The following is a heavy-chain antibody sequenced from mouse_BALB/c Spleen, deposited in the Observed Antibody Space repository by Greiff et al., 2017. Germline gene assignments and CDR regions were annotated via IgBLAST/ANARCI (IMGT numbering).Heavy chain of an antibody. J-gene: IGHJ2*01. CDR1: GFTFSSFG. Sequence: DVMLVESGGGLVQPGGSRKLSCAASGFTFSSFGMHWVRQAPEKGLEWVAYISSGSSTIYYADTVTGRFTISRDNPKNTLFLQMPSLRSEDTAMYYCARSTTVPYFDYWGQGTTRTVSS. CDR3: ARSTTVPYFDY. D-gene: IGHD1-1*01. CDR2: ISSGSSTI. V-gene: IGHV5-17*02.